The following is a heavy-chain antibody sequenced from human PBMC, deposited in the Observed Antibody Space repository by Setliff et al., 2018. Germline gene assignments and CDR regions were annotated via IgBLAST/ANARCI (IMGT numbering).Heavy chain of an antibody. D-gene: IGHD6-19*01. CDR3: AREQWLDPPGYYYMDV. CDR2: VYYSGNT. V-gene: IGHV4-39*07. CDR1: GGSISSSSYY. Sequence: SETLSLTCTVSGGSISSSSYYWGWIRQPPGKGLEWIGCVYYSGNTYYSPSLKSRVTISVDTSKNQFSLKLSSVTAADMAVYYCAREQWLDPPGYYYMDVWAKGTTVTVSS. J-gene: IGHJ6*03.